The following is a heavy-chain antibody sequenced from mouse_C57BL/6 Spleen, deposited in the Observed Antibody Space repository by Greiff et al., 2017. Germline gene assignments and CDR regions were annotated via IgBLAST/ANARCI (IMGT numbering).Heavy chain of an antibody. CDR3: TRGVNYAIDY. Sequence: QVQLQQSGAELVRPGASVTLSCKASGYTFTDYEMHWVKQTPVHGLEWIGAIDPETGGTAYNQKFKGKAILTADKSSSTAYMELRSLTSEDSAVYYCTRGVNYAIDYWGQGTPVTVSS. V-gene: IGHV1-15*01. D-gene: IGHD2-2*01. J-gene: IGHJ4*01. CDR1: GYTFTDYE. CDR2: IDPETGGT.